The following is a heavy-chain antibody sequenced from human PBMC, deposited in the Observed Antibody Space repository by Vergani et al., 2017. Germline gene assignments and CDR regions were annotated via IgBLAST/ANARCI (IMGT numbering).Heavy chain of an antibody. D-gene: IGHD6-19*01. CDR1: GFTFSSYG. V-gene: IGHV3-33*06. Sequence: QVQLVESGGGVVQPGGSLRLSCAASGFTFSSYGMHWVRQAPGKGLEWVAVIWYDGSNKYYADSVKGRFTISRDNSKNTLFLHMNSLRPEDTAVYYCAKVGRSEVAGTFGAFDIWGQGTMVTVSS. CDR2: IWYDGSNK. CDR3: AKVGRSEVAGTFGAFDI. J-gene: IGHJ3*02.